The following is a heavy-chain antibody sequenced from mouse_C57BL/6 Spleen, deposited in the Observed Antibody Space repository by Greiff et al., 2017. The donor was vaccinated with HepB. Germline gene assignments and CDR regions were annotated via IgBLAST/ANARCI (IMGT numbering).Heavy chain of an antibody. D-gene: IGHD3-3*01. Sequence: VKLQESGAELVKPGASVKISCKASGYAFSSYWMNWVKQRPGKGLEWIGQIYPGDGDTNYNGKFKGKATLTADKSSSTAYMQLSSLTSEDSAVYFCANGTPLAYWGKGTLVTVSA. J-gene: IGHJ3*01. CDR3: ANGTPLAY. V-gene: IGHV1-80*01. CDR1: GYAFSSYW. CDR2: IYPGDGDT.